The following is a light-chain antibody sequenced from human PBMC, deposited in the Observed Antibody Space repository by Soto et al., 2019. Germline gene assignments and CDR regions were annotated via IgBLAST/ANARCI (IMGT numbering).Light chain of an antibody. CDR2: DVL. Sequence: EIVLTQSPGTLSLSPGERATLSCRASQSINTYVAWYQQKPGQAPRLLIHDVLKRATGIPARFSGSGSGTDFTLTISSLEPEDFAVYYCQQRSDWPRTFGGGTKVEIK. V-gene: IGKV3-11*01. J-gene: IGKJ4*01. CDR3: QQRSDWPRT. CDR1: QSINTY.